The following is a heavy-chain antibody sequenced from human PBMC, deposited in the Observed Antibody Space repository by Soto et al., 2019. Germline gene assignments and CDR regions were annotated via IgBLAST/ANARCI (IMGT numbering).Heavy chain of an antibody. J-gene: IGHJ4*02. D-gene: IGHD3-16*01. CDR3: VKQIRQGGSLFDY. V-gene: IGHV3-23*01. CDR2: ISESGGTI. CDR1: GFTFSSSA. Sequence: EVQLLESGGGLVHPGGSLRLSCAASGFTFSSSAMPWARHAPGKGLEWVSAISESGGTIFYADSVKGRFTVSRDNSRNTLYLQMNSLRADDTAVYYCVKQIRQGGSLFDYWGQGPLVTVSS.